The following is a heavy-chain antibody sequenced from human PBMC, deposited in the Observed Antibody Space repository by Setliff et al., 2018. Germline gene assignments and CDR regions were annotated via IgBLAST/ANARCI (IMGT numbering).Heavy chain of an antibody. CDR3: ARAISGWYSAHYYYMDV. Sequence: WIRQPPGKGLEFIGYVYYSGTANFTPSLKSRVTISLDTSKNQFSLNLTSVTAADTAVYYCARAISGWYSAHYYYMDVWGKGTTVTVSS. V-gene: IGHV4-59*08. CDR2: VYYSGTA. J-gene: IGHJ6*03. D-gene: IGHD6-19*01.